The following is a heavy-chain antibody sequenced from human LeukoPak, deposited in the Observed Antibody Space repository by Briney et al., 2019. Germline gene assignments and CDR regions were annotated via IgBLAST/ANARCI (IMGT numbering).Heavy chain of an antibody. J-gene: IGHJ4*02. CDR1: GGSISSGGYY. D-gene: IGHD6-13*01. CDR3: ARDGGGQQPYFDY. Sequence: SETLSLTCTVSGGSISSGGYYWSWIRQPPGKGLEWIGYIYHSGSTYYNPSLKGRVTISVDRSKNQFSLKLSSVTAADTAVYYCARDGGGQQPYFDYWGQGTLDTVSS. CDR2: IYHSGST. V-gene: IGHV4-30-2*01.